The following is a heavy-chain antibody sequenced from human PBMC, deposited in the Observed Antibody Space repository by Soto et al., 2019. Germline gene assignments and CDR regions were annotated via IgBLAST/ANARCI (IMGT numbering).Heavy chain of an antibody. CDR2: INHSGST. Sequence: QVQLQQWGAGLLKPSETLSLTCAVYGGSFSGYYWSWIRQPPGKGLEWTGEINHSGSTTYNPSLKSRVATSANSSKIQISLRLDSVNAADTAVYYCARGRQPPKTCEDYIWWSHRSGKEEYGMDVWGQGTTVTVSS. CDR1: GGSFSGYY. D-gene: IGHD3-16*02. CDR3: ARGRQPPKTCEDYIWWSHRSGKEEYGMDV. V-gene: IGHV4-34*01. J-gene: IGHJ6*02.